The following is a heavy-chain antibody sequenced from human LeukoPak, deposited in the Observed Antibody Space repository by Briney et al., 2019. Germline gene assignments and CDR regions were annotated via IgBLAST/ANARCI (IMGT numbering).Heavy chain of an antibody. V-gene: IGHV3-9*03. D-gene: IGHD2-15*01. CDR3: AKGASGGSLWFDY. CDR1: GFTFDDYA. J-gene: IGHJ4*02. Sequence: RSLRLSCAASGFTFDDYAMHWVRQAPGKGVEGVSGISWNSGSIGYADSVKGRFTISRDNAKNSLYLQMNSLRAEDMALYYCAKGASGGSLWFDYWGQGTLVTVSS. CDR2: ISWNSGSI.